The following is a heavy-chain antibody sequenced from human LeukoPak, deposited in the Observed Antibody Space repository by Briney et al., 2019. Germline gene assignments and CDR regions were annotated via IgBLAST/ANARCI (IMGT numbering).Heavy chain of an antibody. CDR2: IYSGGST. V-gene: IGHV3-66*01. CDR3: AKDLITYGDYLDAFDI. Sequence: GGSLRLSCAVSGFIVSSNFMSWVRQAPGKGLEWVSVIYSGGSTYYADSVKGRFTISRDNSKNTLYLQMNSLRAGDTAVYYCAKDLITYGDYLDAFDIWGQGTTVTVSS. D-gene: IGHD4-17*01. CDR1: GFIVSSNF. J-gene: IGHJ3*02.